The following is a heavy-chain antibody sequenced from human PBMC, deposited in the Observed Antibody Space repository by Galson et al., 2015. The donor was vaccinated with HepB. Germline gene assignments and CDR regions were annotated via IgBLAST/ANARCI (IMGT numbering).Heavy chain of an antibody. CDR2: INSDGSSA. CDR3: AGVYETYYRPNFDY. V-gene: IGHV3-74*01. J-gene: IGHJ4*02. CDR1: GFTFSYYW. Sequence: SLRLSCAASGFTFSYYWMHWVRQAPGKGLVWVSRINSDGSSAIYADSVRGRFTISRDNAKNTLYLQMNALRAEDTAVYYCAGVYETYYRPNFDYWGQGTLVTVSS. D-gene: IGHD1-26*01.